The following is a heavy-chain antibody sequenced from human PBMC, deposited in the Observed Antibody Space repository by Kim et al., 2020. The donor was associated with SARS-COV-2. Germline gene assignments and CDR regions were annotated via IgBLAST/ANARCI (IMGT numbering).Heavy chain of an antibody. Sequence: ASVKVSCKASGYTFTNNAISWVRQAPGQGLEWMGWINTDTGNPTYAQAFTRLFVFSVDTSVTTAYMQISSLEAEDTALYYCARVIWDTYRYTHYRGQGTLVTVAS. J-gene: IGHJ4*02. V-gene: IGHV7-4-1*02. CDR3: ARVIWDTYRYTHY. CDR2: INTDTGNP. CDR1: GYTFTNNA. D-gene: IGHD3-16*02.